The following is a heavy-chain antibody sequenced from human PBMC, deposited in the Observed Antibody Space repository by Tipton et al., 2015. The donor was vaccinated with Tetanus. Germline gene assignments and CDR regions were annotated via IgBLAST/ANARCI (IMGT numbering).Heavy chain of an antibody. J-gene: IGHJ4*02. CDR3: VRDGGSSGWLAY. V-gene: IGHV3-53*01. D-gene: IGHD6-19*01. Sequence: SLRLSCAASGFTFSSYAMHWVRQAPGKGLEWVSVMYSGGDTYYVDSVKGRFSISRDNAKNTLYLQMNSLRVEDTAVYYCVRDGGSSGWLAYWGQGTLVTVSS. CDR2: MYSGGDT. CDR1: GFTFSSYA.